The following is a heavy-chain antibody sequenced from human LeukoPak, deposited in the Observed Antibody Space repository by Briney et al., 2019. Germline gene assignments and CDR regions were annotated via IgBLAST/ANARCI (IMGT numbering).Heavy chain of an antibody. CDR3: GKWMGYCGGDCHSGNSGFDY. V-gene: IGHV3-15*01. CDR2: IKRKADSGTT. D-gene: IGHD2-21*02. J-gene: IGHJ4*02. Sequence: GGSLRLSCAASGFTFSNAWMSWVRQAPGKGLEWVGRIKRKADSGTTEYAASVKGRFTISRDDSKSIAYLQMNSLKTEDTAVYYCGKWMGYCGGDCHSGNSGFDYWGQGSLVTVSS. CDR1: GFTFSNAW.